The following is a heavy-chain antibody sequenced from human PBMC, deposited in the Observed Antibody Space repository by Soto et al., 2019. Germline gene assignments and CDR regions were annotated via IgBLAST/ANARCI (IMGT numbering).Heavy chain of an antibody. Sequence: PGGSLRLSCAASGFTVGISYMTWVRQVPGKGLEWVSIFYSDGYTYYADFVKGRFTISRDNAKNSLYLQMNSLRAEDTALYYCARDPSQDISWVAAAGPNAFDIWGQGTMVTVSS. J-gene: IGHJ3*02. D-gene: IGHD6-13*01. V-gene: IGHV3-53*01. CDR3: ARDPSQDISWVAAAGPNAFDI. CDR1: GFTVGISY. CDR2: FYSDGYT.